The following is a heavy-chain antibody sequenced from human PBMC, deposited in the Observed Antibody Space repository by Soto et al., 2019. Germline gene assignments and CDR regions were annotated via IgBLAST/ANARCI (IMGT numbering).Heavy chain of an antibody. J-gene: IGHJ4*02. CDR1: GYTFTTYY. Sequence: QVQLVQSGAEVKKPGASVNISCKASGYTFTTYYMHWVRQAPGQGLEWMGIINPSGFSTSYAQKFQGRMTVTMDTSASTVYMELSNLKSEDTAVYYCAVASFDYWGQGTLVTVPS. CDR2: INPSGFST. V-gene: IGHV1-46*01. D-gene: IGHD2-15*01. CDR3: AVASFDY.